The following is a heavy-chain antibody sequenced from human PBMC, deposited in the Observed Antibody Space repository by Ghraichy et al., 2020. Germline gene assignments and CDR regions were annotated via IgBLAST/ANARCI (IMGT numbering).Heavy chain of an antibody. J-gene: IGHJ5*02. CDR3: ARAPGGGIEVDP. CDR1: GYTFTSYY. V-gene: IGHV1-46*01. D-gene: IGHD3-16*02. CDR2: INPSGGST. Sequence: ASVKVSCKASGYTFTSYYMHWVRQAPGQGLEWMGIINPSGGSTSYAQKFQGRVPMTRDTSTSTVYMELSSRRSEDTAVYYCARAPGGGIEVDPWGQGTLVDVTS.